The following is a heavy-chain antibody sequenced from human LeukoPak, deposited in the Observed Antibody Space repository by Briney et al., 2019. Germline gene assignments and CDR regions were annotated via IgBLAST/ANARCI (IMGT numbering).Heavy chain of an antibody. Sequence: GGSLRLSCAASGFTVINNYMSWVRQAPGKGLEWLGRSRNKASSYTIVYAASVKGRFTISRDASKNSLSLQMSSLKTEDTAVYYCARSPTMDVWGQGTTVTVSS. CDR3: ARSPTMDV. CDR2: SRNKASSYTI. CDR1: GFTVINNY. J-gene: IGHJ6*02. V-gene: IGHV3-72*01.